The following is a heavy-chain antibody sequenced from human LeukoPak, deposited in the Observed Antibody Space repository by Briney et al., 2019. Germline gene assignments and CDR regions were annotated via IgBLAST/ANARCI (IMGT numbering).Heavy chain of an antibody. CDR3: ATVGLEYYYMDV. V-gene: IGHV3-30*02. CDR2: IRYDGSNK. CDR1: GFTFSSYG. D-gene: IGHD4-23*01. J-gene: IGHJ6*03. Sequence: GGSLRLSCAASGFTFSSYGMHWVRQAPGKGLEWVAFIRYDGSNKYYADSVKGRFTISRDNSKNTLYLQMNSLRAEDTAVYYCATVGLEYYYMDVWGKGTTVTVSS.